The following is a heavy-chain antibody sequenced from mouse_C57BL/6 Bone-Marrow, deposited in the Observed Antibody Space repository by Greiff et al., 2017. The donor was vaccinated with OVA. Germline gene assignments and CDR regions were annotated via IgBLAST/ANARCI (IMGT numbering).Heavy chain of an antibody. D-gene: IGHD2-5*01. Sequence: QVHVKQPGAELVKPGASVKLSCKASGYTFTSYWMHWVKQRPGRGLEWIGRIDPNSGGTKYNEKFKSKATLTVDKPSSTAYMQLSSLTSEDSAVYYCATYSKAWFAYWGQGTLVTVSA. V-gene: IGHV1-72*01. CDR3: ATYSKAWFAY. CDR2: IDPNSGGT. J-gene: IGHJ3*01. CDR1: GYTFTSYW.